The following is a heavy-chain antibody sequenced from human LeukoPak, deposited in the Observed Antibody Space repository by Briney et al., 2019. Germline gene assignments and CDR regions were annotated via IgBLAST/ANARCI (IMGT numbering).Heavy chain of an antibody. CDR1: GGSISSYY. Sequence: PSETLSLTCTVSGGSISSYYWSWIRQPPGKGLEWIGYIYYSGSTNYNPSLKSRVTISVDTSKNQFSLKLSSVTAADTAVYYCAREPGRGPYGDYVDWTVTPPWFDPWGQGTLVTVSS. D-gene: IGHD4-17*01. V-gene: IGHV4-59*01. CDR3: AREPGRGPYGDYVDWTVTPPWFDP. CDR2: IYYSGST. J-gene: IGHJ5*02.